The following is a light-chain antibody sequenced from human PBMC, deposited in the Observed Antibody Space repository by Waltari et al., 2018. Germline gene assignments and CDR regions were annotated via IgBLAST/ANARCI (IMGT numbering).Light chain of an antibody. Sequence: QSVLTQPPSASGTPGQRVTISCSGSNSNIGSNVVNWYQQLPGKAHRLLIYSNDQRPAGVPDRFSGSKSGTSASLAISGLQSEDEADYYCATWDDRLTGVLFGGGTKVTVL. CDR2: SND. CDR1: NSNIGSNV. CDR3: ATWDDRLTGVL. V-gene: IGLV1-44*01. J-gene: IGLJ3*02.